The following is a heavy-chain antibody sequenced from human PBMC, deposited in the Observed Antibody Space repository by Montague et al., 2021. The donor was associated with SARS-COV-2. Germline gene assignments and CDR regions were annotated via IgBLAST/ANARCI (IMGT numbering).Heavy chain of an antibody. Sequence: SLSLSCAASGFTFDDYAMPWVRQAPGKGLEWVSGISWNSGSLGYADSVXGRFTISRDNAQNSLYLQMNSLSAEDTALYYCANDPQEPYYYGMDVWGQGTTVTVSS. J-gene: IGHJ6*02. CDR2: ISWNSGSL. D-gene: IGHD1-14*01. V-gene: IGHV3-9*01. CDR1: GFTFDDYA. CDR3: ANDPQEPYYYGMDV.